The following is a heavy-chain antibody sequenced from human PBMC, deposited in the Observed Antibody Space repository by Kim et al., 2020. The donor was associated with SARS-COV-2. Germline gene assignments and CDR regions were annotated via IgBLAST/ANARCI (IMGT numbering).Heavy chain of an antibody. CDR2: ISYDGSNK. Sequence: GGSLRLSCAASGFTFSSYAMHWVRQAPGKGLEWVAVISYDGSNKYYADSVKGRFTISRDNSKNTLYLQMNSLRAEDTAVYYCARDSPTMIVVVPPHFDYWGQGTLVTVSS. D-gene: IGHD3-22*01. CDR1: GFTFSSYA. J-gene: IGHJ4*02. CDR3: ARDSPTMIVVVPPHFDY. V-gene: IGHV3-30*04.